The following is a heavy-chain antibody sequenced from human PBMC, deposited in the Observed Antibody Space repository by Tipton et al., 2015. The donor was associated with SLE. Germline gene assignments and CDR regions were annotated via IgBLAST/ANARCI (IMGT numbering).Heavy chain of an antibody. D-gene: IGHD1-14*01. CDR1: GGSISSYY. CDR3: ARGKTRAEY. V-gene: IGHV4-4*08. Sequence: TLSLTCTVSGGSISSYYWSWIRQTPGKGLEWIGYVYTSGSTIYNPSLKSRVTISVDTSKNQVSLKLNSVTAADTAVYYCARGKTRAEYWGQGTLVTVSS. CDR2: VYTSGST. J-gene: IGHJ4*02.